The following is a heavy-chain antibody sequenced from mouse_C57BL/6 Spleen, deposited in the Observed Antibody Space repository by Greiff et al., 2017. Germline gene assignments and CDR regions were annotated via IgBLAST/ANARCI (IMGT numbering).Heavy chain of an antibody. CDR1: GYTFTSYW. V-gene: IGHV1-55*01. CDR2: IYPGSGST. Sequence: VQLQQPGAELVKPGASVKMSCMASGYTFTSYWLTWVKQRPGQGLVWFGVIYPGSGSTNYNEKFKSKATLTVDTSSSTAYMQHSSLASEDSAVYYCARGGCSDWYFDVWGTGTTVTVSS. CDR3: ARGGCSDWYFDV. D-gene: IGHD1-1*01. J-gene: IGHJ1*03.